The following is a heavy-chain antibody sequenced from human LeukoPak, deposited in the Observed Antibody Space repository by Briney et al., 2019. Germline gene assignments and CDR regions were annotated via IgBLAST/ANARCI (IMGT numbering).Heavy chain of an antibody. D-gene: IGHD2-2*01. V-gene: IGHV1-69*04. CDR1: GGTFSSYA. CDR3: ARISTSYPNWFDP. Sequence: ASVKVSCKASGGTFSSYAISWVRQAPGQGLEWLGRTIPILGIANYAQKFQGSVTITADKSTSTAYMELSSLRSEDTAVYYCARISTSYPNWFDPWGQGTLVTVSS. J-gene: IGHJ5*02. CDR2: TIPILGIA.